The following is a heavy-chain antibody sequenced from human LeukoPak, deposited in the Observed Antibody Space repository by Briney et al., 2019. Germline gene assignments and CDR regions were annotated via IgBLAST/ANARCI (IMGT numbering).Heavy chain of an antibody. Sequence: GGSLRLSCAASGFTFSSYEMNWVRQAPGKGLEWVSSISSSSSYIYYADSVKGRFTISRDNAKNSLYLQMNSLRAEDTAVYYCARAPGYSGYDEGPHFDYWGQGTLVTVSS. CDR1: GFTFSSYE. CDR3: ARAPGYSGYDEGPHFDY. J-gene: IGHJ4*02. CDR2: ISSSSSYI. D-gene: IGHD5-12*01. V-gene: IGHV3-21*01.